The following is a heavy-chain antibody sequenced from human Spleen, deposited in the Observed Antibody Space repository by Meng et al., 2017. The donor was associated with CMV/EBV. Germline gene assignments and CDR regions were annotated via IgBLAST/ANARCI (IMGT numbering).Heavy chain of an antibody. V-gene: IGHV1-18*01. CDR1: VKDYVSYG. J-gene: IGHJ4*02. D-gene: IGHD1-26*01. CDR3: ALELLDY. Sequence: SGRVSCKADVKDYVSYGISWVRQATGQGIEWLGWVSTHNGNTKYAERFQGRVTMTTDTSTSTAYMELRSLRSDDTAVYYCALELLDYWGQGTLVTVSS. CDR2: VSTHNGNT.